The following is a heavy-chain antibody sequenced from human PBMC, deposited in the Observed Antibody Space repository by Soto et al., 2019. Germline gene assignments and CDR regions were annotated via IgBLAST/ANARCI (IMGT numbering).Heavy chain of an antibody. CDR3: ARTYGSGFFDLDV. CDR2: IYYSGST. V-gene: IGHV4-59*08. J-gene: IGHJ6*04. CDR1: GGTISSYY. D-gene: IGHD3-10*01. Sequence: SETLSLTCTVSGGTISSYYWSWIRKTPGKGLEWIGYIYYSGSTNYNPSLKSRVTISVDTSKNQFSLKLSSVTAADTAVYYCARTYGSGFFDLDVWGKRTTVTVSS.